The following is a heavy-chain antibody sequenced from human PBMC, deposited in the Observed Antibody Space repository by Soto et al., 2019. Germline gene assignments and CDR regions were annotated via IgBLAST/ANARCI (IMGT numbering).Heavy chain of an antibody. Sequence: SLTCAVSGVSISSGNWWTWVRQTPQRGLEYIGEIFHDGTANYYPSFERRVAISVDTSKNQFSLKLTSVTAADTAVYYCARVYNSGLNWFDPWGPGTLVTVSS. D-gene: IGHD6-19*01. J-gene: IGHJ5*02. CDR1: GVSISSGNW. CDR2: IFHDGTA. CDR3: ARVYNSGLNWFDP. V-gene: IGHV4-4*02.